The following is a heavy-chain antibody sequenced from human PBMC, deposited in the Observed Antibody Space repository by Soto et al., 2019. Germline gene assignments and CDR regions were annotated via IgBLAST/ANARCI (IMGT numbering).Heavy chain of an antibody. J-gene: IGHJ4*02. CDR1: GDSRTSGSYY. CDR3: ARHADVATNMDLASFKF. V-gene: IGHV4-61*01. CDR2: IYYTGNT. Sequence: SETLSLTCTVSGDSRTSGSYYWSWIRQPPGKGPEWIGSIYYTGNTKYSPSVKGRVTLSIDTPKNQFSLRVNSVTAADTAFYYCARHADVATNMDLASFKFWGEGTLVTVSA. D-gene: IGHD5-12*01.